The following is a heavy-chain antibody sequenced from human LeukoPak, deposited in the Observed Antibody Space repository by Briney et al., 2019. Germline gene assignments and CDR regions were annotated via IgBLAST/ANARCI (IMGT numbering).Heavy chain of an antibody. V-gene: IGHV4-38-2*02. CDR1: GYSISSGYY. CDR2: IYHSGST. CDR3: ARLRGYYYGSGSYLNWFDP. J-gene: IGHJ5*02. Sequence: SETLSLTCTVSGYSISSGYYWGWIRQPPGKGLEWIGSIYHSGSTYYNPSLKSRVTISVDTSKNQFSLKLSSVTAADTAVYYCARLRGYYYGSGSYLNWFDPWGQGTLVTVSS. D-gene: IGHD3-10*01.